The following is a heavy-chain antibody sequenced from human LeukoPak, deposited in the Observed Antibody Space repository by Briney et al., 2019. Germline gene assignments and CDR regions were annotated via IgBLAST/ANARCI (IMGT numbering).Heavy chain of an antibody. CDR3: ARVGAAAGYYFDY. V-gene: IGHV4-30-4*08. J-gene: IGHJ4*02. CDR2: IYYSGST. Sequence: SETLSLTCTVSGGSISSGDYYWSWVRQPPGKGLEWIGNIYYSGSTYYNPSLKSRVTISVATSKNQFSLKLSSATAADTAVYYCARVGAAAGYYFDYWGQGTLVTVSS. D-gene: IGHD6-13*01. CDR1: GGSISSGDYY.